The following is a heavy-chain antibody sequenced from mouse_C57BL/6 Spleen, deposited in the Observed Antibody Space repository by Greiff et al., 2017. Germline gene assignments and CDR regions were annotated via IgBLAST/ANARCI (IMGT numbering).Heavy chain of an antibody. CDR2: IDPANGNT. CDR3: ASPSYVSDYFDY. CDR1: GFNIKNTY. D-gene: IGHD2-12*01. V-gene: IGHV14-3*01. J-gene: IGHJ2*01. Sequence: EVQLVESVAELVRPGASVKLSCTASGFNIKNTYMHWVKQRPEQGLEWIGRIDPANGNTKYAPKFQGKATITADTSSNTAYLQLSSLTSEDTAIYYCASPSYVSDYFDYWGQGTTLTVSS.